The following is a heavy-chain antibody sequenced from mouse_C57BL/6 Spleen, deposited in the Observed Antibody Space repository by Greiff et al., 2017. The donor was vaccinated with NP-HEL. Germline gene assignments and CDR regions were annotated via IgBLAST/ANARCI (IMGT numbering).Heavy chain of an antibody. Sequence: EVKLVESGGGLVKPGGSLKLSCAASGFTFSSYAMSWVRQTPEKRLEWVATISDGGSYTYYPDNVKGRFTISRDNAKNNLYLQMSHLKSEDTAMYYCARDTLNWYAMDYWGQGTSVTVSS. CDR3: ARDTLNWYAMDY. CDR1: GFTFSSYA. J-gene: IGHJ4*01. V-gene: IGHV5-4*01. D-gene: IGHD4-1*02. CDR2: ISDGGSYT.